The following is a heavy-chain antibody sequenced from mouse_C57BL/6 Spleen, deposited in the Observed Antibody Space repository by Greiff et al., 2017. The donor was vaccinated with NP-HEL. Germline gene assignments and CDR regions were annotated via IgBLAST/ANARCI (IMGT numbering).Heavy chain of an antibody. CDR3: AIYSKLDY. CDR2: INPNNGGT. J-gene: IGHJ2*01. D-gene: IGHD2-5*01. V-gene: IGHV1-26*01. CDR1: GYTFTDYY. Sequence: EVQLQQSGPELVKPGASVKISCKASGYTFTDYYMNWVKQSHGKSLEWIGDINPNNGGTSYNQKFKGKATLTVDKSSSTAYMELRSLTSEDSAVYYCAIYSKLDYWGQGTTLTVSS.